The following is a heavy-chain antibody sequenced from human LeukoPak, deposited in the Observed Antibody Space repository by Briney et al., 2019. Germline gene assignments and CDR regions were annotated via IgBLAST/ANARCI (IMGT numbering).Heavy chain of an antibody. V-gene: IGHV3-21*04. J-gene: IGHJ4*02. Sequence: GGSLRLSCAASGFTLSSYSMNWVRQAPGKGLEWVSSISSSSSYIYYADSVKDRFTISRDNAKNSLYLQMNSLRAEDTALYYCARDYLGSPSALDYWGQGTLVTVSS. CDR3: ARDYLGSPSALDY. CDR1: GFTLSSYS. D-gene: IGHD1-26*01. CDR2: ISSSSSYI.